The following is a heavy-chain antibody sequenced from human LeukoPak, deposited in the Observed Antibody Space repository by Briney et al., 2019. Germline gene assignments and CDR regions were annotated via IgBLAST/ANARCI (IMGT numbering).Heavy chain of an antibody. J-gene: IGHJ5*02. Sequence: SETLSLTCIVSGGSISSSSYYWGWIRQPPGKGLEWIGSIYYSGSTYYNPSLKSRVTISVDTSKNQFSLKLSSVTAADTAVYYCASPGFNYGDYPEWFDPWGQGTLVTVSS. CDR1: GGSISSSSYY. CDR2: IYYSGST. V-gene: IGHV4-39*01. D-gene: IGHD4-17*01. CDR3: ASPGFNYGDYPEWFDP.